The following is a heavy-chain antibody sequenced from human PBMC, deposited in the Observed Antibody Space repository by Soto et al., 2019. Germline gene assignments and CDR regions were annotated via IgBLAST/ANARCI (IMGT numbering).Heavy chain of an antibody. CDR3: ARATTTHDAFDI. J-gene: IGHJ3*02. Sequence: ASVKVSCKASGYTLTSYDINWVRQATGQGLEWMGWMNPNCGNTGYAQKFQGRVTMTRNTSISTAYMELSSLRSEDTAVYYCARATTTHDAFDIWGQGTMVTVSS. V-gene: IGHV1-8*01. CDR1: GYTLTSYD. D-gene: IGHD4-17*01. CDR2: MNPNCGNT.